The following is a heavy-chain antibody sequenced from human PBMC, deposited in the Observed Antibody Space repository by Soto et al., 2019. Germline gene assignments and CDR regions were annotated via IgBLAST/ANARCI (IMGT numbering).Heavy chain of an antibody. V-gene: IGHV4-34*01. CDR2: INHSGST. Sequence: PSETLSLTCALYGGSLRGYYWSWIRQPPGKGLEWIGEINHSGSTNYNPSLKSRVTMSVDRSKNQFSLKLSSVTAADTAVYYCARVPDRWGQGTLVTVSS. J-gene: IGHJ5*02. CDR1: GGSLRGYY. CDR3: ARVPDR. D-gene: IGHD2-2*01.